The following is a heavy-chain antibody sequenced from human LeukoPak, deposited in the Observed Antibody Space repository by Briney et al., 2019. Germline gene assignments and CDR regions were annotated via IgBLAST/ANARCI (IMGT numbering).Heavy chain of an antibody. D-gene: IGHD2-2*01. CDR3: AIGGDSTTSCYRCFNY. CDR1: GYSFKNYW. V-gene: IGHV5-51*01. J-gene: IGHJ4*02. Sequence: GESLKTPCEGPGYSFKNYWIGWVRQMPGKGLEWMGITYPDDSDTRYSPSFQGQVTISADKSIGTAYLQWSSLKASDTAMYYCAIGGDSTTSCYRCFNYWGQGTLVTVSS. CDR2: TYPDDSDT.